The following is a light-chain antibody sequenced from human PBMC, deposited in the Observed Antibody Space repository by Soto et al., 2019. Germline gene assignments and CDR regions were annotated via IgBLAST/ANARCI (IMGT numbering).Light chain of an antibody. J-gene: IGKJ4*01. CDR2: DAS. V-gene: IGKV3-11*01. CDR3: QQRSILPLT. CDR1: QAIGNY. Sequence: DIVLTQSPAALSLSPWEIATLSCRASQAIGNYLAWYQHKPGQAPSLLIYDASNRATGIPARFSGSGSGTDFTLTISSLEPDDSAVYYCQQRSILPLTFGGGTKVEIK.